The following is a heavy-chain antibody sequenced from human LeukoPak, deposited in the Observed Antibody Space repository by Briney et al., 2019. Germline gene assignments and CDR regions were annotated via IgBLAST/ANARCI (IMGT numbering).Heavy chain of an antibody. CDR3: ASRGKQQLAIN. V-gene: IGHV3-11*01. D-gene: IGHD6-13*01. Sequence: GGSLRLSCAASGFTFSDCYISWIRQAPGKGLEWVSYISSSGSTIYYADSVKGRFTISRDNAKNSLYLQMNSLRAEDTAVYYCASRGKQQLAINWGQGTLVTVSS. CDR2: ISSSGSTI. J-gene: IGHJ4*02. CDR1: GFTFSDCY.